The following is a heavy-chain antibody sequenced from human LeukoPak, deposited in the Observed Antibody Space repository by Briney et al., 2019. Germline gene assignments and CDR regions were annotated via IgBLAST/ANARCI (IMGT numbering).Heavy chain of an antibody. V-gene: IGHV4-59*01. CDR1: GFTFSSYA. Sequence: GSLRLSCAASGFTFSSYAMSWIRQPPGKGLEWVGYISYSGSTNYKPPLKSRVTISVDTSKNQFSLKLSSVTAADTAIYYCARDGRAGSLFAYWGQGTLVTVSS. J-gene: IGHJ4*02. CDR2: ISYSGST. CDR3: ARDGRAGSLFAY. D-gene: IGHD6-19*01.